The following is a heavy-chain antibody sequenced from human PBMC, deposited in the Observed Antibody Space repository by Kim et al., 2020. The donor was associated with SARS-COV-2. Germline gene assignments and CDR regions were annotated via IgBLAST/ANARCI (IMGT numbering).Heavy chain of an antibody. CDR1: GYSFTSYW. D-gene: IGHD3-10*01. Sequence: GESLKISCKGSGYSFTSYWIGWVRQMPGKGLEWMGIIYPGDSDTRYSPSFQGQVTISADKSISTAYLQWSSLKASDTAMYYCARQNVYGSGSPQDAFHIWGQGTMVTVSS. CDR2: IYPGDSDT. CDR3: ARQNVYGSGSPQDAFHI. V-gene: IGHV5-51*01. J-gene: IGHJ3*02.